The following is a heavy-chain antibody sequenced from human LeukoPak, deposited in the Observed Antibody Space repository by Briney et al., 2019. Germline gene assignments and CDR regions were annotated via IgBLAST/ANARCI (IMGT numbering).Heavy chain of an antibody. D-gene: IGHD2-2*01. CDR2: INHSGST. J-gene: IGHJ6*02. Sequence: SETLSLTCAVYGGSFIGYYWSWIRQPPGKGLEWIGEINHSGSTYYNPSLKSRVTISVDTSKNQFSLKLSSVTAADTAVYYCARLSSDIVVVFHSHVYDMDVWGQGTTVTVSS. CDR1: GGSFIGYY. V-gene: IGHV4-34*01. CDR3: ARLSSDIVVVFHSHVYDMDV.